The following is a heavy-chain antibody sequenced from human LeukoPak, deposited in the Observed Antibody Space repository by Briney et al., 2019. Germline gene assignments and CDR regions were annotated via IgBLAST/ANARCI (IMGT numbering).Heavy chain of an antibody. CDR2: ISAYNGNT. CDR1: GYTFTSYG. D-gene: IGHD3-10*01. V-gene: IGHV1-18*01. CDR3: ARRQGYGSGSTTPDNWFDP. Sequence: ASVKVSCKASGYTFTSYGISWVRQAPGQWLEWMGWISAYNGNTNYAQKLQGRVTMTTDTSTSTAYMELRSLRSDDTAVYYCARRQGYGSGSTTPDNWFDPWGQGTLVTVSS. J-gene: IGHJ5*02.